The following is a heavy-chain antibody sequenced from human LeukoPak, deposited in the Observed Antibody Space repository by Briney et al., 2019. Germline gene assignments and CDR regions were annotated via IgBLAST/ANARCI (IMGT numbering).Heavy chain of an antibody. Sequence: GRSLRLSCAASGFTFSSYAMHWVRQAPGKGLEWVAVISYDGSNKYYADSVKGRFTISRDNSKNTLYLQMNSLRAEDTAVYYCARTRGSYLGYWGQGTLVTVSS. CDR3: ARTRGSYLGY. D-gene: IGHD1-26*01. J-gene: IGHJ4*02. CDR2: ISYDGSNK. CDR1: GFTFSSYA. V-gene: IGHV3-30*04.